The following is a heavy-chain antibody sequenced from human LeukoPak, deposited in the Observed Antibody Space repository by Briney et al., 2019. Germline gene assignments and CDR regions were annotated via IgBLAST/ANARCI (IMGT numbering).Heavy chain of an antibody. CDR2: IFNTGNT. CDR1: GGSINSHY. CDR3: ASRPADTTWYGVFDY. D-gene: IGHD3-10*01. Sequence: SETLSLTCSVSGGSINSHYWSWIRQPPGKRLEWIGYIFNTGNTNYNPSLASRVTMSVDTSRAQFFLRLSPVTAADAAIYYCASRPADTTWYGVFDYWSQGTLVTVSS. J-gene: IGHJ4*02. V-gene: IGHV4-59*11.